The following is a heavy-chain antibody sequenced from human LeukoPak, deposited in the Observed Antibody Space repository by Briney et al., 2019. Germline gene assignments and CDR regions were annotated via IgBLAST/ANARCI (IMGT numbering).Heavy chain of an antibody. D-gene: IGHD6-13*01. CDR1: GFTFSSYA. J-gene: IGHJ4*02. Sequence: GGSLRLSCSASGFTFSSYAMHWVRQAPGKELEYVSGVSSNGGRTYHADSVKGRFTISRDNSKNTLDLQMSSLRAEDTAVYYCVKSIGISTWYVNFDYWGQGILVTVSS. CDR2: VSSNGGRT. V-gene: IGHV3-64D*06. CDR3: VKSIGISTWYVNFDY.